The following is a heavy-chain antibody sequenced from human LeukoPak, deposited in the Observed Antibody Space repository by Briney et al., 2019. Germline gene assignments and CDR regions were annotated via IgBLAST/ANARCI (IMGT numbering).Heavy chain of an antibody. D-gene: IGHD5-18*01. Sequence: GGSLRLSCAASGFTFSSYAMSWVRQAPGKGLEWVSSISSSSSYIYYADSVKGRFTISRDNAKNSLYLQMNSLRAEDTAVYYCARVNGNSGAFDIWGQGTMVTVSS. V-gene: IGHV3-21*01. J-gene: IGHJ3*02. CDR2: ISSSSSYI. CDR1: GFTFSSYA. CDR3: ARVNGNSGAFDI.